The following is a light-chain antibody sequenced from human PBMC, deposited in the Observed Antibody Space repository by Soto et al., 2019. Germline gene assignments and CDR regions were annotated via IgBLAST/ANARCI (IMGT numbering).Light chain of an antibody. Sequence: EIVMTQSPATLSVSPGERATLSCRASQSVSSNLAWYQQKPGQAPRLLIYGASTRATGIPARFSGSGSGTDFTLTISSLQSEDFAVYYCHQYNNWPPWTFGQGTKVAIK. J-gene: IGKJ1*01. CDR1: QSVSSN. CDR3: HQYNNWPPWT. CDR2: GAS. V-gene: IGKV3-15*01.